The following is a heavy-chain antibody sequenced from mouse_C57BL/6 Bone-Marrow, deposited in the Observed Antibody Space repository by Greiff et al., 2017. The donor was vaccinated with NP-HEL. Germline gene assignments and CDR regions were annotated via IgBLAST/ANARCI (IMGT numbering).Heavy chain of an antibody. CDR3: ARDLIYYAMDY. V-gene: IGHV7-1*01. CDR2: SRNKANDYTT. CDR1: GFTFSDFY. J-gene: IGHJ4*01. Sequence: EVMLVESGGGLVQSGRSLRLSCATSGFTFSDFYMEWVRQAPGKGLEWIAASRNKANDYTTEYSASVKGRFSVSRDTSQSILYLQMNALRAEDTAIYYCARDLIYYAMDYWGQGTSVTVSS.